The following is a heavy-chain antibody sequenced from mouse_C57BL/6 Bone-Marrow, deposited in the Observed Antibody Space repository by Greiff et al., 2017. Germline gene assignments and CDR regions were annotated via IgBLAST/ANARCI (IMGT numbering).Heavy chain of an antibody. D-gene: IGHD1-1*01. CDR3: ARGYYYGSSYVAWFAY. CDR2: IYPGDGDT. V-gene: IGHV1-80*01. J-gene: IGHJ3*01. CDR1: GYAFSSYW. Sequence: VQGVESGAELVKPGASVKISCKASGYAFSSYWMNWVKQRPGKGLEWIGQIYPGDGDTNYNGKFKGKATLTADKSSSTAYMQLSSLTSEDSAVYFCARGYYYGSSYVAWFAYWGQGTLVTVSA.